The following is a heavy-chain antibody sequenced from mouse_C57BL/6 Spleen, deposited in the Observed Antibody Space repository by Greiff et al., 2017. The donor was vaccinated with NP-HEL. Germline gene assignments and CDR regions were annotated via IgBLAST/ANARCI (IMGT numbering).Heavy chain of an antibody. CDR1: GYTFTDYY. Sequence: VQLQQSGPELVKPGASVKISCKASGYTFTDYYMNWVKQSHGKSLEWIGDINPNNGGTSYNQKFKGKATLTVDKSSSTAYMELRSLTSEDSAVYYCYSNSFAYWGQGTLVTVSA. CDR2: INPNNGGT. J-gene: IGHJ3*01. CDR3: YSNSFAY. V-gene: IGHV1-26*01. D-gene: IGHD2-5*01.